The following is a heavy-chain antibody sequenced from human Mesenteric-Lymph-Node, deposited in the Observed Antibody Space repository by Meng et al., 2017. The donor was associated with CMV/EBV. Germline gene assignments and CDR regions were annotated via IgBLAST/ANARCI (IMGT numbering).Heavy chain of an antibody. CDR2: INPNSGGT. D-gene: IGHD2-2*01. Sequence: ASVKVSCKASGYTFTGYYMHWVRQVPGQGLEWMGWINPNSGGTNYAQKFQGRVTMTRDTSISTAYMELSRLRSDDTAVYYCARDLDCRLGYCSTMGRYYYYYGMDVWGQGTTVTVSS. CDR3: ARDLDCRLGYCSTMGRYYYYYGMDV. CDR1: GYTFTGYY. J-gene: IGHJ6*02. V-gene: IGHV1-2*02.